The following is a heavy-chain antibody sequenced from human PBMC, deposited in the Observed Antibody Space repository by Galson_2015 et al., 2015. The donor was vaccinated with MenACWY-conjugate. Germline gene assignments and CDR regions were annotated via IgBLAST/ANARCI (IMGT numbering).Heavy chain of an antibody. CDR2: IYWDDDK. CDR1: GFSLTTTGVG. D-gene: IGHD2-2*01. V-gene: IGHV2-5*02. J-gene: IGHJ4*03. CDR3: AHSGEYCSRTSCYYFDY. Sequence: PALVKPTQTLTLTCTFSGFSLTTTGVGVAWIRQPPGKALEWLALIYWDDDKRYRPSLRSRLPVTKDTSKNRVVLTMTNVDPVDTATYYCAHSGEYCSRTSCYYFDYWGQGSPGHRLL.